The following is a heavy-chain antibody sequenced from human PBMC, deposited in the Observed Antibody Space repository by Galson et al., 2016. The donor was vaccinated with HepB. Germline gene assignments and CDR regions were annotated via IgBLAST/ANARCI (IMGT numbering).Heavy chain of an antibody. CDR2: IYQPGST. CDR3: ARDRDDMGRGVIMD. J-gene: IGHJ4*02. Sequence: TLSLTCSVSGGSIRSSPYYWTWIRQHPGKGLEWIVYIYQPGSTYYSPSLKSRVTISVDTSKSQFSLKISSVTAADTGVYFCARDRDDMGRGVIMDWGQGTLVTVSS. V-gene: IGHV4-31*03. CDR1: GGSIRSSPYY. D-gene: IGHD3-10*01.